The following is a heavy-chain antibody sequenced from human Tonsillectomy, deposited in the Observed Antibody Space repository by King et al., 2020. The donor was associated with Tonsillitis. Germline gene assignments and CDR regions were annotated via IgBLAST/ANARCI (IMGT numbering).Heavy chain of an antibody. CDR1: GFTFSDYY. CDR2: ISSSGSTI. CDR3: ANGGDYCCGDCYGQGAPAWYFDL. V-gene: IGHV3-11*01. Sequence: VQLVESGGGLVKPGGSLRLSCAASGFTFSDYYMSWIRQAPGKGLEWVSYISSSGSTIYYADSVKGRFTISRDNAKNSLYLQMNSLRAEDTAVYYCANGGDYCCGDCYGQGAPAWYFDLWGRGTLVTVSS. J-gene: IGHJ2*01. D-gene: IGHD2-21*02.